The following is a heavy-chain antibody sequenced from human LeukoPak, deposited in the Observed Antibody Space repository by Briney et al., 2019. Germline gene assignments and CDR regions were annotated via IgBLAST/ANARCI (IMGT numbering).Heavy chain of an antibody. CDR2: IYYSGST. Sequence: SETLSLTCTVSGGSISSYYWSWIRQPPGKGLECIGYIYYSGSTNYNPSLKSRVTISVDTSKNQFSLKLSSVTAADTAVYYCARDPSIVGADYMEVWGKGTTVTVSS. CDR1: GGSISSYY. J-gene: IGHJ6*03. CDR3: ARDPSIVGADYMEV. D-gene: IGHD1-26*01. V-gene: IGHV4-59*01.